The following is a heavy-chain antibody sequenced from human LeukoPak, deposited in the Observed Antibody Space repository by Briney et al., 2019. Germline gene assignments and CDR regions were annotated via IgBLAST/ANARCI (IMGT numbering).Heavy chain of an antibody. CDR2: VYYRGNT. Sequence: SETLSLTCTVSGGSISSYYWGWIRQPPGKGLEWIGSVYYRGNTYYNPSLKSRVTTSVDTSKNQFSLKVSSMTAADTAVYYCASSGWYGSFDYWGQGTLVTVSS. CDR1: GGSISSYY. V-gene: IGHV4-39*07. CDR3: ASSGWYGSFDY. J-gene: IGHJ4*02. D-gene: IGHD6-19*01.